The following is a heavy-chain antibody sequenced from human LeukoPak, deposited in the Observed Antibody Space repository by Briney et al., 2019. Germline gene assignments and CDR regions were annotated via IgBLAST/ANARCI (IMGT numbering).Heavy chain of an antibody. J-gene: IGHJ3*02. V-gene: IGHV3-30-3*01. Sequence: GGSLRLSCAASGFTFSTYSMHWVRQAPGKGLEWVAVISGDGNIKWTADSVKGRFTISRDNSKNTLYLQMNSLRAEDTAVYYCARDRSTDYYDSSGYLGAFDIWGQGTMVTVSS. D-gene: IGHD3-22*01. CDR1: GFTFSTYS. CDR3: ARDRSTDYYDSSGYLGAFDI. CDR2: ISGDGNIK.